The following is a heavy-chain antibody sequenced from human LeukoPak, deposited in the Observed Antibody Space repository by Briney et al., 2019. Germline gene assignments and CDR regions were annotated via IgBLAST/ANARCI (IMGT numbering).Heavy chain of an antibody. CDR2: IYPGDSDT. J-gene: IGHJ4*02. Sequence: GESLKISCKDSEYRFTAFWIGWVRQMPGKGLEWMGNIYPGDSDTRYSPSFQGQVTISADKSISTAYLQWSSLKASDTAMYFCARQVGATGHFDLWGQGTLVTVSS. D-gene: IGHD1-26*01. CDR1: EYRFTAFW. V-gene: IGHV5-51*01. CDR3: ARQVGATGHFDL.